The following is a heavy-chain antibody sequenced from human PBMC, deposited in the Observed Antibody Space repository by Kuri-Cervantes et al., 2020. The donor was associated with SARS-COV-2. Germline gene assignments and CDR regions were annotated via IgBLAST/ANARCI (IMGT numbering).Heavy chain of an antibody. D-gene: IGHD3-22*01. CDR1: GFLFSASA. Sequence: GESLKISCEVSGFLFSASAIHWVRQAPGKGLEWVAFIRYDGSNKYYADSVKGRFTISRDNSKNTLYLQMNSLRAEDTAVYYCAKDSGYYYDSSVTDAFDIWGQGTMVT. V-gene: IGHV3-30*02. J-gene: IGHJ3*02. CDR3: AKDSGYYYDSSVTDAFDI. CDR2: IRYDGSNK.